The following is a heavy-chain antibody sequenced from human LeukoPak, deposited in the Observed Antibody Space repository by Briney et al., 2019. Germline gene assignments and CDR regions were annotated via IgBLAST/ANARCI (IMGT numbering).Heavy chain of an antibody. CDR3: AKDIYDSSGYYFDY. Sequence: SGGSLRLSCAASGFTFSSYGMSWVRQAPGKGLEWVSAISGSGGSTYYADSVKGRFTISRDNSKNTLYLQMNSLRAEDTAVYYCAKDIYDSSGYYFDYWGQGTLVTVSS. J-gene: IGHJ4*02. CDR1: GFTFSSYG. V-gene: IGHV3-23*01. D-gene: IGHD3-22*01. CDR2: ISGSGGST.